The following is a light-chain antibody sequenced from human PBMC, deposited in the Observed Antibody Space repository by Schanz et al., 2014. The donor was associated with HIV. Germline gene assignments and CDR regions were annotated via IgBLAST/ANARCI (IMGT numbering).Light chain of an antibody. Sequence: QFALTQPASVSGSPGQSISISCTGTSSDVGSYDYVSWYQQHPGTVPKPMIYNVNTQPSRVPDRFSGSKSGNTASLTISGLQAEDEGQYYCCSYADRNIVLFGGGTKLTVL. CDR2: NVN. J-gene: IGLJ2*01. V-gene: IGLV2-23*02. CDR3: CSYADRNIVL. CDR1: SSDVGSYDY.